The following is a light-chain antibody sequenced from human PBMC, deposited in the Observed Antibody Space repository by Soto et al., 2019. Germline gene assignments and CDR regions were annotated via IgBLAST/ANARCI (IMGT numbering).Light chain of an antibody. CDR1: QSISNS. J-gene: IGKJ4*01. V-gene: IGKV1-5*03. Sequence: DIQMTQSPSTLSASVGDRVTITCRASQSISNSLAWYQQKPGKAPNLLIYKASSLESGVPSRFSSSGSGTEFPLTISSLQPDDFATYYCRQYGSYPVTFGGGTKVEMK. CDR3: RQYGSYPVT. CDR2: KAS.